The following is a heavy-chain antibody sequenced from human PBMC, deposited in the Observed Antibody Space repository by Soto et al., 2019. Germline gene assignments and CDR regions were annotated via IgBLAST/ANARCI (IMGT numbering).Heavy chain of an antibody. J-gene: IGHJ4*02. CDR1: GGSISTSNW. CDR3: ARKGYSSSSGFDS. CDR2: IYHSGST. D-gene: IGHD6-6*01. V-gene: IGHV4-4*02. Sequence: SETRSLTCAVSGGSISTSNWWSWVRQPPGKGLEWIGEIYHSGSTNYNVSLKSRVTISVDKSKNQFSLKLSSVTAADTAGYYCARKGYSSSSGFDSWGQGTLVTVSS.